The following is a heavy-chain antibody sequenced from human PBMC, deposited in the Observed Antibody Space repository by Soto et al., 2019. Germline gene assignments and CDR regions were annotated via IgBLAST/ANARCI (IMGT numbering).Heavy chain of an antibody. CDR3: ARGRRITFFGVVIGLFFCDI. Sequence: SETHCVTSSVDDGSCGGYDWSWIRQKPGKGLEWIGEINHSGSTNYNPSLKSRVTISVDTSKNQFSLKLSSVTAADTAVYYCARGRRITFFGVVIGLFFCDIWGQGTMVTVS. D-gene: IGHD3-3*01. J-gene: IGHJ3*02. V-gene: IGHV4-34*01. CDR1: DGSCGGYD. CDR2: INHSGST.